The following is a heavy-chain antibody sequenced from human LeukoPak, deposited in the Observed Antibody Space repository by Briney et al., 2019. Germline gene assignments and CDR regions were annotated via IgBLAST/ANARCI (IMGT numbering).Heavy chain of an antibody. CDR1: GGSISSYY. J-gene: IGHJ6*03. CDR2: IYTSGST. Sequence: PSETLSLTCTVSGGSISSYYWSWIRQPAGKGLEWIGRIYTSGSTNYNPSLKSRVTMSVDTSKNQFSLKLSSVTAADTAVYYCARGIVVPYYSGYYYYYMDVWGKGTTVTISS. D-gene: IGHD3-22*01. V-gene: IGHV4-4*07. CDR3: ARGIVVPYYSGYYYYYMDV.